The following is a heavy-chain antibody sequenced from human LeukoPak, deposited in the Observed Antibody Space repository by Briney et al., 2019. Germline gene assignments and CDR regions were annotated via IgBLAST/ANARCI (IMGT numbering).Heavy chain of an antibody. CDR2: ISGSGGST. Sequence: GGYLRLSCAASGFTFSSYAMSWVRQAPGKGLEWVSAISGSGGSTYYADSVKGRFTISRDNSKNTLYLQMNSLRAEDTAVYYCAKDLRITMIVVVITNAFDIWGQGTMVTVSS. CDR1: GFTFSSYA. D-gene: IGHD3-22*01. J-gene: IGHJ3*02. CDR3: AKDLRITMIVVVITNAFDI. V-gene: IGHV3-23*01.